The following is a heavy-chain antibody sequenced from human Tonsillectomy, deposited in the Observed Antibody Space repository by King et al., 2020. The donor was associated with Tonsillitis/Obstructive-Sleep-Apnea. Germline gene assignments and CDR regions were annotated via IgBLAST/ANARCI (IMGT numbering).Heavy chain of an antibody. Sequence: QLQESGPGLVKPSETLSLTCTVSGGSISSYYWSWIRQPPGKGLEWIGYTDYSGSTNYNPSLKSRVTMSVDTSKNQFSMKLTSVTAADTAVYYCARGWDSNYYDSSGYLYWGQGTLVTVSS. CDR2: TDYSGST. D-gene: IGHD3-22*01. J-gene: IGHJ4*02. V-gene: IGHV4-59*01. CDR1: GGSISSYY. CDR3: ARGWDSNYYDSSGYLY.